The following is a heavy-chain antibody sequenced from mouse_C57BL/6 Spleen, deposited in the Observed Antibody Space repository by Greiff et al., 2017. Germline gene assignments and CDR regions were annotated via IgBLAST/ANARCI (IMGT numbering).Heavy chain of an antibody. V-gene: IGHV1-50*01. CDR3: ARFRYSNSYAMDY. Sequence: VQLQQPGAELVKPGASVKLSCKASGYTFTSYWMQWVKQRPGQGLEWIGEIDPSDSYTNYNQKFTGKATLTVDTSSSTAYMQLSSLTSEDSAVYYCARFRYSNSYAMDYWGQGTSVTVSS. CDR1: GYTFTSYW. J-gene: IGHJ4*01. D-gene: IGHD2-5*01. CDR2: IDPSDSYT.